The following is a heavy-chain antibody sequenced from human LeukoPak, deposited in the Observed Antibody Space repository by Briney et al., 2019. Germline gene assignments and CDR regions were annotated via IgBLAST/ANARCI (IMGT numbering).Heavy chain of an antibody. J-gene: IGHJ4*02. CDR2: IYHSGST. D-gene: IGHD6-13*01. CDR3: ARVLQQLASWREIDY. V-gene: IGHV4-30-2*01. CDR1: GGSISSGGYS. Sequence: PSETLSLTCAVSGGSISSGGYSWSWIRQPPGKGLEWIGYIYHSGSTYYNPSLKSRVTISVDRSKNQFSLKLSSVTAADTAVYYCARVLQQLASWREIDYWGQGTLVPVSS.